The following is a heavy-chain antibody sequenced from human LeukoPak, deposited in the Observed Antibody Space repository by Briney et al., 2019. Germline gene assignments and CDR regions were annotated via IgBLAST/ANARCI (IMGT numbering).Heavy chain of an antibody. CDR3: ARDGSGFYLYYYMDV. V-gene: IGHV3-21*01. Sequence: GGSHRLSCAASGFTFTDYSMTWVRQAPGKGLEWVSSISTVSTYKFYSDSVKGRFTISRDNAKNILYLQMSSLSAEDTAVYYCARDGSGFYLYYYMDVWGRGTPVTVSS. CDR2: ISTVSTYK. D-gene: IGHD6-25*01. J-gene: IGHJ6*03. CDR1: GFTFTDYS.